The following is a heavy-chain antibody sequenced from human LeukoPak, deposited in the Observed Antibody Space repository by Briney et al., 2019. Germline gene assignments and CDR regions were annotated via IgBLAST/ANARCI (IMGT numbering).Heavy chain of an antibody. V-gene: IGHV1-69*05. Sequence: ASVKVSCKSSGGTFSIYAISWVRQAPGQGLEWMGGIIPIFGTANYAQKFQGRVTITTDESTSTAYMELSSLRSEDTAVYYCARAPHVTMVRGVPYFDYWGQETLVTVSS. D-gene: IGHD3-10*01. CDR1: GGTFSIYA. CDR2: IIPIFGTA. J-gene: IGHJ4*02. CDR3: ARAPHVTMVRGVPYFDY.